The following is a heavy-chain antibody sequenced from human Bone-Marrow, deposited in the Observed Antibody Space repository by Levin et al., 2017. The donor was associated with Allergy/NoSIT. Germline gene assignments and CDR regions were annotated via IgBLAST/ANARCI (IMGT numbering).Heavy chain of an antibody. CDR2: INSDGSST. CDR1: GFTFSSYW. J-gene: IGHJ5*02. D-gene: IGHD1-26*01. V-gene: IGHV3-74*01. Sequence: PGGSLRLSCAASGFTFSSYWMHWVRQAPGKGLVWVSRINSDGSSTSYADSVKGRFTISRDNAKNTLYLQMNSLRAEDTAVYYCASRRYSGSYYENNWFDPWGQGTLVTVSS. CDR3: ASRRYSGSYYENNWFDP.